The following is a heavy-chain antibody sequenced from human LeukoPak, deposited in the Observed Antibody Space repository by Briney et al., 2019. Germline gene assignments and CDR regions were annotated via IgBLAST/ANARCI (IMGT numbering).Heavy chain of an antibody. CDR2: ITPSGGST. J-gene: IGHJ6*03. CDR3: ARDGEVASSYGYYYYYMDV. Sequence: ASVEVSCKASGYTFTTYYMHWVRQAPGQGLEWMGIITPSGGSTSYAQKFQGRVTMTRDTSTSTVYMELSSLRSEDTAVYYCARDGEVASSYGYYYYYMDVWGKGTTVTVSS. V-gene: IGHV1-46*01. CDR1: GYTFTTYY. D-gene: IGHD5-18*01.